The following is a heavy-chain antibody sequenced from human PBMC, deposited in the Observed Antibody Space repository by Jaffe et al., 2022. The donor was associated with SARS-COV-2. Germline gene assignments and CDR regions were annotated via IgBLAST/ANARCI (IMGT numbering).Heavy chain of an antibody. CDR3: ARDSERDTAMVFTTRTSYGMDV. D-gene: IGHD5-18*01. CDR2: ISSSSSYI. Sequence: EVQLVESGGGLVKPGGSLRLSCAASGFTFSSYSMNWVRQAPGKGLEWVSSISSSSSYIYYADSVKGRFTISRDNAKNSLYLQMNSLRAEDTAVYYCARDSERDTAMVFTTRTSYGMDVWGQGTTVTVSS. J-gene: IGHJ6*02. CDR1: GFTFSSYS. V-gene: IGHV3-21*01.